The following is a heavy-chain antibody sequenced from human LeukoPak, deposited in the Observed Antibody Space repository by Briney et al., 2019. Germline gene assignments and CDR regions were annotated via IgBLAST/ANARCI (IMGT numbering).Heavy chain of an antibody. D-gene: IGHD1-14*01. CDR1: GYSISSGYY. CDR3: ARVTSRLGWFDP. J-gene: IGHJ5*02. Sequence: SETLSLTCTVSGYSISSGYYWGWIRQPPGKGLEWIGSIYHSGRTFYNPSLKSRVTISVDTSKNQFSLKLTSVTAADTAVYYCARVTSRLGWFDPWGQGTLVTVSS. V-gene: IGHV4-38-2*02. CDR2: IYHSGRT.